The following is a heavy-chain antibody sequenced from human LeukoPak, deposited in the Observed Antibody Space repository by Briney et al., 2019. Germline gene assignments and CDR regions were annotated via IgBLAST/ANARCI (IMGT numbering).Heavy chain of an antibody. CDR2: ISSDGSNE. CDR3: ARGPSYGAGSGLDY. D-gene: IGHD3-10*01. CDR1: GFTFSSYI. Sequence: PGGSLGLSCAASGFTFSSYIIYWDRQAPGKGPEWVALISSDGSNEYYADSVKGRFTISRDNSKNTLYLQMNSLRVEDTAVYYCARGPSYGAGSGLDYWGQGTPVTVSS. J-gene: IGHJ4*02. V-gene: IGHV3-30-3*01.